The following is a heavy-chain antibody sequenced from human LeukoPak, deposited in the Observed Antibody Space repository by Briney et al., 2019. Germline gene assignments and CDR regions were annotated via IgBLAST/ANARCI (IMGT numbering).Heavy chain of an antibody. J-gene: IGHJ3*02. V-gene: IGHV2-5*02. CDR2: IYWDDDK. D-gene: IGHD2-21*01. CDR3: AHSLLPLGAFDI. CDR1: GFSLSTSGVG. Sequence: GPTLVHPTQPLTLTCTFSGFSLSTSGVGVGWIRQPPGKALEWLALIYWDDDKRYSPSRKRRLTITNDTSKNQLVLTMTKMDPVDTATYYCAHSLLPLGAFDIWGQGTMVTVSS.